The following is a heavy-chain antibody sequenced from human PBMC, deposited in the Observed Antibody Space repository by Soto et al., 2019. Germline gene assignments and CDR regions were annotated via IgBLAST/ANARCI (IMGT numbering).Heavy chain of an antibody. Sequence: QVQLVQSGAEVKKPGSSVKVSCKASGDTFSRHTISWVRQAPGQGLEWMGRIIPILGIANYAQKFQGRVTLTADKTTSKAYGALSSLRSAGPALYYCARVVETGTVTKGYYYFMHVWGKGATVTVSS. D-gene: IGHD4-17*01. CDR2: IIPILGIA. V-gene: IGHV1-69*02. CDR1: GDTFSRHT. J-gene: IGHJ6*03. CDR3: ARVVETGTVTKGYYYFMHV.